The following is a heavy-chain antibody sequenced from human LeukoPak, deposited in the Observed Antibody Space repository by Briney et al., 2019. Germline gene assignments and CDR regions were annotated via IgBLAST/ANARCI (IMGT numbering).Heavy chain of an antibody. V-gene: IGHV3-23*01. CDR2: ITGSGSGA. J-gene: IGHJ4*02. CDR1: GFTFSSFA. Sequence: GGSLRLSCAASGFTFSSFAINWVRRAPGKGLEWVSVITGSGSGADYADSVKGRFTISRDNSKNTLYLQMNSLRAEDTAVYYCARDDYGDYVSSFDYWGQGTLVTVSS. CDR3: ARDDYGDYVSSFDY. D-gene: IGHD4-17*01.